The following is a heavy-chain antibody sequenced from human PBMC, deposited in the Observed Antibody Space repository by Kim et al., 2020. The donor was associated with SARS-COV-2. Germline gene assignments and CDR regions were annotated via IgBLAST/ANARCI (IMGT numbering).Heavy chain of an antibody. D-gene: IGHD5-18*01. CDR2: T. Sequence: TNTPPSLKSRVTISVDTSKNQFSLRLGSVTAADTAVYYWARGGGLWPNDDWGQGTLVTVSS. J-gene: IGHJ4*02. V-gene: IGHV4-61*02. CDR3: ARGGGLWPNDD.